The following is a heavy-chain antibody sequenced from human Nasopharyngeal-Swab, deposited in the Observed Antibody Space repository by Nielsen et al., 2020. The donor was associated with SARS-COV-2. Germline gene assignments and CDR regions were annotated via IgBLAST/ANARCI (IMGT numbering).Heavy chain of an antibody. CDR3: ASQLGHPDS. Sequence: GESLQISCAASGFTFRSHWMHWVRQAPGKGLVWVSRISEDGSITTYADSVKGRFTISRDNAKNTLFLQMHSLRADDTAIYYCASQLGHPDSWGQGTLVTVSS. CDR2: ISEDGSIT. D-gene: IGHD2-2*01. V-gene: IGHV3-74*01. J-gene: IGHJ4*02. CDR1: GFTFRSHW.